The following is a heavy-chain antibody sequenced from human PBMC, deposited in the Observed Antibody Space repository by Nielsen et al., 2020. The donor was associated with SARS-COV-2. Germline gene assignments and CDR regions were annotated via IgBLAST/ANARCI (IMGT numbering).Heavy chain of an antibody. Sequence: GESLKISCAASGFTFSSYGMHWVRQAPGKGLEWVAVIWYDGSNKYYADSAKGRFTISRDNSKNTLYLQMNSLRAEDTAVYYCAGHNYYYYGMDVWGQGTTVTVSS. V-gene: IGHV3-33*01. CDR3: AGHNYYYYGMDV. J-gene: IGHJ6*02. CDR1: GFTFSSYG. CDR2: IWYDGSNK.